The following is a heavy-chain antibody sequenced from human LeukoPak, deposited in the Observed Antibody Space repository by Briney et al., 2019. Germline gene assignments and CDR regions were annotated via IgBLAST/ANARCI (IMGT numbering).Heavy chain of an antibody. V-gene: IGHV3-30*18. D-gene: IGHD2-2*01. CDR3: ANGARYCSSTSCYRWFDP. J-gene: IGHJ5*02. CDR1: GFTFSSYG. Sequence: PGGSLRLSCAASGFTFSSYGMHWVRQAPGKGLEWVAVISYDGSNKYYADSVKGRFTISRDNSKNTLYLQMNSLRAEDTAVYYCANGARYCSSTSCYRWFDPWGQGTLVTVSS. CDR2: ISYDGSNK.